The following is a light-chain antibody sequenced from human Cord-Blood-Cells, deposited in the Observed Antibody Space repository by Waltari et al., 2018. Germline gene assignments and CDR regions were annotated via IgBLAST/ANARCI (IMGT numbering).Light chain of an antibody. V-gene: IGKV1-33*01. J-gene: IGKJ4*01. CDR2: DAS. Sequence: DIQMTQSPSSLSASVGDRVTITCQASQDISNYLNWYQHKPGKAPKPLIYDASNLETGVPSRFSGSGSGTDFTFTISSLQPEDIATYYCQQYDNLPLTFGGGTKVEIK. CDR3: QQYDNLPLT. CDR1: QDISNY.